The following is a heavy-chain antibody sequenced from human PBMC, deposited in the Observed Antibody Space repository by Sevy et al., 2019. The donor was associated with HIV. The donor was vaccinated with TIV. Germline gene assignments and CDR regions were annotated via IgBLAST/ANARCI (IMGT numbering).Heavy chain of an antibody. CDR1: GFTFSKYS. CDR2: LSFGCGEI. J-gene: IGHJ4*02. V-gene: IGHV3-23*01. CDR3: AREGCTKPHDY. D-gene: IGHD2-8*01. Sequence: GGSLRLSCAASGFTFSKYSMIWVRQPPGNGLEWVSTLSFGCGEINYADSVKGRFTISRDNSKSSVYLQMNNLRPEDTAVYYCAREGCTKPHDYWGQGTQVTVSS.